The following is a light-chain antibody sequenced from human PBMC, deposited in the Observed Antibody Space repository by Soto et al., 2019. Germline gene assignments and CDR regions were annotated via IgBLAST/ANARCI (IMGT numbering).Light chain of an antibody. V-gene: IGKV3-15*01. CDR3: QQYNDWPRT. CDR1: QSVGTY. J-gene: IGKJ1*01. Sequence: EIVMTQSPATLSVSPGERATLSCRASQSVGTYLAWYQQKPGQAPRLLIYGASTRAAGISPRFSGGGSGTEFTRTNSSLQSEDFAVYYCQQYNDWPRTFGQGTKVGIK. CDR2: GAS.